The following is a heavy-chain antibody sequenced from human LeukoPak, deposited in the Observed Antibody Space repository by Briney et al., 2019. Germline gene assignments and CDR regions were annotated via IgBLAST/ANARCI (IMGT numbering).Heavy chain of an antibody. Sequence: GGSLRPSCVASGFPFDDFAMHWVRQVPGKAPEWVSGINWDSGKMDYADSVKGRFIISRDNSKNSLYLQMNSLRSEDTAFYYCAKRLESVLRQMDLFDPGGQGALVTVSS. CDR1: GFPFDDFA. V-gene: IGHV3-9*01. D-gene: IGHD1-1*01. CDR3: AKRLESVLRQMDLFDP. CDR2: INWDSGKM. J-gene: IGHJ5*02.